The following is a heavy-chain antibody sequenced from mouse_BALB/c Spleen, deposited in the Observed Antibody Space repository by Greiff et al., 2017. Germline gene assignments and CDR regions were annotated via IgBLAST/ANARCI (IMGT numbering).Heavy chain of an antibody. J-gene: IGHJ3*01. CDR3: AREDYGNYTFAY. Sequence: VQLQQSGAELVRPGSSVKISCKASGYAFSSYWMNWVKQRPGQGLEWIGQIYPGDGDTNYNGKFKGKATLTADKSSSTAYMQLSSLTSEDSAVYFCAREDYGNYTFAYWGQGTLVTVSA. V-gene: IGHV1-80*01. CDR2: IYPGDGDT. CDR1: GYAFSSYW. D-gene: IGHD2-1*01.